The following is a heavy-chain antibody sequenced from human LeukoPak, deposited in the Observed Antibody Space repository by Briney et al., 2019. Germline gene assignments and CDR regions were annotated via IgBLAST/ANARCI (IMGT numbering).Heavy chain of an antibody. CDR1: GFTFSSYA. J-gene: IGHJ6*02. V-gene: IGHV3-23*01. D-gene: IGHD2-2*01. CDR3: ANLVVPAAIHYYYGMDV. Sequence: GGSLRLSCAASGFTFSSYAMSWVRQAPGKGLEWVSAISGSGGSTYYADSVKGRFTISRDNSKNTLYLQMNNLRAEDTAVYYCANLVVPAAIHYYYGMDVWGQGTTVTVSS. CDR2: ISGSGGST.